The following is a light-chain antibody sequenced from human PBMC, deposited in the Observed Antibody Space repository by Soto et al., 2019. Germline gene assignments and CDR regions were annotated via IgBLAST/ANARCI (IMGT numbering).Light chain of an antibody. J-gene: IGLJ1*01. Sequence: QPVLTQSPSASASLGASVRLTCTLNSGHSDYAIAWHQQQPEKGPRFLMKLNGDGSHSKGDGVPDRFSGSSSGAERYLTISSLQSEDEADYYCQTWGTGIHVFGTGTKLTVL. CDR3: QTWGTGIHV. V-gene: IGLV4-69*01. CDR1: SGHSDYA. CDR2: LNGDGSH.